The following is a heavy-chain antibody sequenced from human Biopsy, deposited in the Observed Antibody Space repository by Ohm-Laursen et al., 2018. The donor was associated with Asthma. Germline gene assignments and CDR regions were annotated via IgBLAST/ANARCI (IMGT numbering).Heavy chain of an antibody. V-gene: IGHV1-69*13. CDR2: LIPVLGTP. Sequence: ASVKVSCKASGDSFSNYAIGWVRQAPGQGLEWMGGLIPVLGTPDHAQMFEGRVTITADESTSTAYMELSSLSSEDTAVYYCARGYSGSDRIVYYYSGLEVWGQGTTVTVS. D-gene: IGHD5-12*01. CDR1: GDSFSNYA. J-gene: IGHJ6*02. CDR3: ARGYSGSDRIVYYYSGLEV.